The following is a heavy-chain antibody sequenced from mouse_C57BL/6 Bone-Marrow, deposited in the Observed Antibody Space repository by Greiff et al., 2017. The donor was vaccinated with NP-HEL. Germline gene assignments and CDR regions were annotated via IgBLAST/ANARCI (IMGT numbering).Heavy chain of an antibody. D-gene: IGHD2-2*01. Sequence: EVKLQESGPGLAKPSQTLSLTCSVTGYSITSDYWNWIRKFPGNKLEYMGYLSYSGSTYYNPSLKSRISLTRVTSKNQYYLQLNSVTTEDTATYYCARSPLWLRRNYYAMDYWGQGTSVTVSS. CDR1: GYSITSDY. CDR2: LSYSGST. J-gene: IGHJ4*01. CDR3: ARSPLWLRRNYYAMDY. V-gene: IGHV3-8*01.